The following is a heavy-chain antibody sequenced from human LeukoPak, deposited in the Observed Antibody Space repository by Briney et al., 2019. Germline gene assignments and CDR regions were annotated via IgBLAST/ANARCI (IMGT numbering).Heavy chain of an antibody. CDR2: ISWNSGSI. CDR1: GFTFDDYA. CDR3: SKGAWSGYYTASGFDF. V-gene: IGHV3-9*03. D-gene: IGHD3-3*01. Sequence: SLRLSCAASGFTFDDYAMHWVRQAPGKGLEWVSGISWNSGSIGYADSVKGRFTISRDNAKNSLYLQMSSLRAEDMALYYCSKGAWSGYYTASGFDFWGQGTLVTVSS. J-gene: IGHJ4*02.